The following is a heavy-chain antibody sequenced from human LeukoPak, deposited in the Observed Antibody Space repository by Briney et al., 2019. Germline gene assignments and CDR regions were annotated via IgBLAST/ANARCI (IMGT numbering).Heavy chain of an antibody. J-gene: IGHJ2*01. D-gene: IGHD6-6*01. CDR1: GGTFSSYA. Sequence: GASVKVSCKASGGTFSSYAISWVRQAPGQGLEWMGGIIPIFGTANYAQKFQGRVTITADVSTSTAYMELSSLRPEDTAVYYCARGIAAHPYWYFDLWGRGTLVTVSS. V-gene: IGHV1-69*13. CDR3: ARGIAAHPYWYFDL. CDR2: IIPIFGTA.